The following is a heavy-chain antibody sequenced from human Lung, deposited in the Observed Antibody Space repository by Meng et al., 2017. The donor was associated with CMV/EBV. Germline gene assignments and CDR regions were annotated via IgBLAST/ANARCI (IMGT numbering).Heavy chain of an antibody. V-gene: IGHV3-30*04. CDR3: ARARFDGGMDV. CDR1: GFTFSSFA. CDR2: VSYDGTKT. D-gene: IGHD5-24*01. Sequence: GGSLGLXCAASGFTFSSFAIHWVRQAPGKGLDWVAVVSYDGTKTYYSDSVKGRFTLSRDNSKNTMYMEMSSLGYEDTAMYYCARARFDGGMDVWGQGTTVTVSS. J-gene: IGHJ6*02.